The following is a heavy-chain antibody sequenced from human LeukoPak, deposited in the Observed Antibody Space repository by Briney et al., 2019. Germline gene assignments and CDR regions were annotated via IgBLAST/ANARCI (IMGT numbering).Heavy chain of an antibody. D-gene: IGHD6-19*01. V-gene: IGHV4-31*03. CDR2: IYYSGRT. CDR1: GGSISSGGYY. J-gene: IGHJ4*02. CDR3: ARDTAVAGTYDY. Sequence: SETLSLTCTVSGGSISSGGYYWSWIRQHPGKGLEWIGYIYYSGRTYYNPSLKSRVTISVDTSKNQFSLKLSSVTAADTAVYYCARDTAVAGTYDYWGQGTLVTVSS.